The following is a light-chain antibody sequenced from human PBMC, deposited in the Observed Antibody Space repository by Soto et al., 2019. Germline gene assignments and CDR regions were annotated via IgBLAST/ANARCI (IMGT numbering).Light chain of an antibody. J-gene: IGLJ1*01. CDR3: SSFSTSSTLA. V-gene: IGLV2-14*01. CDR2: DVN. Sequence: QSVLTQPASVSGSPGQSITISCTGTSSDVGGYNYVSWYQQHPGKAPKLMIYDVNYRPSGVSNRFSGSKSGNTASLTISGLQAEDEADYYCSSFSTSSTLAFGTGTKVTVL. CDR1: SSDVGGYNY.